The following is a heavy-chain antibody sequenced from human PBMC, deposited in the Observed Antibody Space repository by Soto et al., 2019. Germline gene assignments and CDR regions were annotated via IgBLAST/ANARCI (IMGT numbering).Heavy chain of an antibody. Sequence: TSETLSLTCAVSGDSISSDKWWSWVRQPPGKGLEWIGEIHHSGNSNYNPSLKSRVIISVDKSKNQFSLKLSSVTAADTAVYYCARGVSVAGTWWFDPWGQGTLVTVSS. J-gene: IGHJ5*02. D-gene: IGHD6-19*01. CDR3: ARGVSVAGTWWFDP. CDR2: IHHSGNS. V-gene: IGHV4-4*02. CDR1: GDSISSDKW.